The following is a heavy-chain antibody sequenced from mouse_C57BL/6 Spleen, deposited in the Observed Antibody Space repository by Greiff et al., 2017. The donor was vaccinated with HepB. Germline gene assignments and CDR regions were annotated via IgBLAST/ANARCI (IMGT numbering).Heavy chain of an antibody. Sequence: QVQLQQPGAEPVRPGTSVKLSCKASGYTFTSYWMHWVKQRPGQGLEWIGVIDPSDSYTNYNQKFKGKATLTVDTSSSTAYMQLSSLTSEDSAVYYCAREGRRRDAMDYWGQGTSVTVSS. CDR1: GYTFTSYW. V-gene: IGHV1-59*01. CDR2: IDPSDSYT. J-gene: IGHJ4*01. CDR3: AREGRRRDAMDY.